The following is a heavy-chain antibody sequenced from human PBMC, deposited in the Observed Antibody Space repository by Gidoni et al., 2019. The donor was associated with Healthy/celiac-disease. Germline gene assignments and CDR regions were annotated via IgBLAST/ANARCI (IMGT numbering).Heavy chain of an antibody. CDR1: GESFTSYG. V-gene: IGHV5-51*01. CDR3: ARHGADGGNSVAVVGVV. D-gene: IGHD3-3*01. J-gene: IGHJ4*02. Sequence: EVQLVQSGAAVKKPGESLKIPGKGSGESFTSYGIGWVRQMPGKGLEWMGIIYPGDSDTRYSPSFQGQVTISADKSISTAYLQWSSLKASDTAMYYCARHGADGGNSVAVVGVVWGQGTLVTVSS. CDR2: IYPGDSDT.